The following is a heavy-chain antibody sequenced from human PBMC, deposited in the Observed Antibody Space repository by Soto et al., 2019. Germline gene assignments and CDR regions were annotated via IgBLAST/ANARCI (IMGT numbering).Heavy chain of an antibody. D-gene: IGHD3-16*01. V-gene: IGHV2-5*01. J-gene: IGHJ3*02. CDR1: GISLSTSGVG. CDR3: VRGRATLPVFGFDI. Sequence: SGPTLVNPTQTLTLTCTLSGISLSTSGVGLGWIRQTPGKALEWLALVYWKDDKHYSPSLQSRLTITKDTSKNQAILTMTNMDPADTATYYCVRGRATLPVFGFDIWGQGTVVTVSS. CDR2: VYWKDDK.